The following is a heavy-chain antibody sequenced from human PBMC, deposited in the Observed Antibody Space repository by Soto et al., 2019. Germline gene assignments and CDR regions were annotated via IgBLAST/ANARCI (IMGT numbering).Heavy chain of an antibody. J-gene: IGHJ6*02. CDR3: ARPATPYYYYYGMDV. CDR1: GFTFSDYY. CDR2: ISSSGSTI. V-gene: IGHV3-11*01. Sequence: PGGSLRLSCAASGFTFSDYYMSWIRQAPGKGLEWVSYISSSGSTIYYADSVKGRFTISRDKAKNSLYLQMNSLRAEDTAVYYCARPATPYYYYYGMDVWGQGTAVTVSS. D-gene: IGHD2-15*01.